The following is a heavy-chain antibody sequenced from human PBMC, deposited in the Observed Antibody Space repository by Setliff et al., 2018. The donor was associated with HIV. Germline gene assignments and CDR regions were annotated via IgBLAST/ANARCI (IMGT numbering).Heavy chain of an antibody. Sequence: SETLSLTCSVSGGSISSGGYYWSWIRQPPGKGLEWIGYIYYSGSTNYNPSLKSRVTISVDTSKNQFSLKLSSVTAADTAVYYCARGSSWQYYYYYYMDVWGKGTTVTVSS. CDR1: GGSISSGGYY. J-gene: IGHJ6*03. CDR3: ARGSSWQYYYYYYMDV. V-gene: IGHV4-61*08. D-gene: IGHD6-13*01. CDR2: IYYSGST.